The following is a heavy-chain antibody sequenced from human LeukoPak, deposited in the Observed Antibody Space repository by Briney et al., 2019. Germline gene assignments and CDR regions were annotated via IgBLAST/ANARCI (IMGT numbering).Heavy chain of an antibody. CDR2: IHYSGST. CDR3: ARHLMVTADGSFDY. Sequence: PSETLSLTCTVSGGSISSYYWSWIRQPPGKGLEWMGYIHYSGSTDYNASLKSRVTISIDTSKNQFSLKLSSVTAADTAMYYCARHLMVTADGSFDYWGQGTLVTVSS. D-gene: IGHD6-13*01. V-gene: IGHV4-59*08. CDR1: GGSISSYY. J-gene: IGHJ4*02.